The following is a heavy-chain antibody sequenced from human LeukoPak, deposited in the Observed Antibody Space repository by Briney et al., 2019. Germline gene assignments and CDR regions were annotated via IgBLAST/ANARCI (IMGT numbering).Heavy chain of an antibody. J-gene: IGHJ4*02. CDR2: TYYSGST. Sequence: PSETLSLTCTVSGGSISSSSYYWGWIRQPPGKGLEWIGSTYYSGSTYYNPSLKSRVTISVDTSKNQFSLKLSSVTAADTAVYYCARSRRTAMGRDYWGQGTLVTVSS. D-gene: IGHD5-18*01. CDR1: GGSISSSSYY. CDR3: ARSRRTAMGRDY. V-gene: IGHV4-39*01.